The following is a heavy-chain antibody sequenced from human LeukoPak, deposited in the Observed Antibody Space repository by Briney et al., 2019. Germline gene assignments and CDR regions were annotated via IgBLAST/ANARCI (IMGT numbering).Heavy chain of an antibody. Sequence: SETLSLTCTVSGGSISNYYWSWIRQTPGKGLEWIAYIYYSGRTNYNPSLKSRVTISVDTSKNQFSLRLSSVTAADTAVYYCARGLQSYLRYFDWLWLGNDYYMDVWGKGTTVTISS. J-gene: IGHJ6*03. D-gene: IGHD3-9*01. V-gene: IGHV4-59*01. CDR1: GGSISNYY. CDR3: ARGLQSYLRYFDWLWLGNDYYMDV. CDR2: IYYSGRT.